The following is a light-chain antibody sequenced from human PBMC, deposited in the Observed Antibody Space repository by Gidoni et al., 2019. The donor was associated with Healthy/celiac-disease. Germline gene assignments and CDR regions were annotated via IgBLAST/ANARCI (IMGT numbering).Light chain of an antibody. CDR2: DAS. Sequence: DIQMTQSPSSLSASVGDRVTITCRASQSISSYLNWYQQKPGKAPKLLIYDASSLQSGVPSRFSGSGSLTDFTLTISSLQPEYFATYYCQQSYSTPPTFGQGTKVEIK. J-gene: IGKJ1*01. V-gene: IGKV1-39*01. CDR3: QQSYSTPPT. CDR1: QSISSY.